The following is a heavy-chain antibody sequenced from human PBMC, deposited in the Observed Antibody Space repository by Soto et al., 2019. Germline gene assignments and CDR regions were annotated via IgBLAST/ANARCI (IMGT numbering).Heavy chain of an antibody. Sequence: ASVKVSCKASGYTFTSYYMHWVRQAPGQGLEWMGIINPSGGSTSYAQKFQGRVTMTRDTSTSTVYMELSSLRSEDTAVYYCASTTPAFGYYYGMDVWGQGTTVTSP. CDR1: GYTFTSYY. CDR2: INPSGGST. CDR3: ASTTPAFGYYYGMDV. J-gene: IGHJ6*02. V-gene: IGHV1-46*03. D-gene: IGHD2-15*01.